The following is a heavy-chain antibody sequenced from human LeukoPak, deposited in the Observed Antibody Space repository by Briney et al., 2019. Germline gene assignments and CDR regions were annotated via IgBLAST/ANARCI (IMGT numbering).Heavy chain of an antibody. Sequence: GGSLRLSCAASGFTFSSYAVSWVRQAPGKGLEWVSAISGSGGSTYYADSVKGRFTISRDNSKNTLYLQMNSLRAEDTAVYYCAKSGRRGYCSGGSRCSGNYFDYWGQGTLVTVSS. V-gene: IGHV3-23*01. CDR2: ISGSGGST. CDR1: GFTFSSYA. CDR3: AKSGRRGYCSGGSRCSGNYFDY. D-gene: IGHD2-15*01. J-gene: IGHJ4*02.